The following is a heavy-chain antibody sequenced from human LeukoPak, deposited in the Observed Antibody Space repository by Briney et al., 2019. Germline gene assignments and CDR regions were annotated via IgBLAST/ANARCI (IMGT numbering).Heavy chain of an antibody. CDR2: IIPKSGAA. CDR3: ARAPRYSGSYYYYY. CDR1: GYTFTDYY. V-gene: IGHV1-2*02. D-gene: IGHD1-26*01. J-gene: IGHJ4*02. Sequence: ASVKVSCKASGYTFTDYYMHWVRQAPGQGLEWMGWIIPKSGAANYAQKFQGRVTMTRDTSISTAYMELSSLRSDDTAVYYCARAPRYSGSYYYYYWGQGTLVTVSS.